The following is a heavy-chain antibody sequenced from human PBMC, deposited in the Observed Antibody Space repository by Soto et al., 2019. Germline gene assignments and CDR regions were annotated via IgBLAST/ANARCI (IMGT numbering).Heavy chain of an antibody. V-gene: IGHV1-69*01. CDR1: GGTFSSYA. D-gene: IGHD2-2*02. J-gene: IGHJ5*02. CDR3: ARVGCSSTSCYRPGFDP. Sequence: QVQLVQSGAEVKKPGSSVKVSCKASGGTFSSYAISWVRQAPGQGLEWMGGIIPIFGTANYAQKFQGRVTITADESTSTAYMELSSLRSEDTAVYYCARVGCSSTSCYRPGFDPWGQGTLVTVSS. CDR2: IIPIFGTA.